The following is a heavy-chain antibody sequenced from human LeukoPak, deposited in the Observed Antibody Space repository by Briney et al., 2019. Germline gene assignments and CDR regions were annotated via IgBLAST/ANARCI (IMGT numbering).Heavy chain of an antibody. J-gene: IGHJ6*02. CDR1: GFTFSSYS. CDR3: ARESVAGTDYYYGMDV. D-gene: IGHD6-19*01. V-gene: IGHV3-48*01. CDR2: ISSSSSTI. Sequence: GGSLRLSCAASGFTFSSYSMNWVRQAPGKGLEWVSYISSSSSTIYYADSVKGRFTISRDNAKNSLYLQMNSLRAEDTAVYYCARESVAGTDYYYGMDVWGQGTTVTVSS.